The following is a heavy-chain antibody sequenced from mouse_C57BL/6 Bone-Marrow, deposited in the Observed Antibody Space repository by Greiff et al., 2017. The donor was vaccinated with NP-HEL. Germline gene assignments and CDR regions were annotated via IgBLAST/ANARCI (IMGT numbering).Heavy chain of an antibody. D-gene: IGHD1-1*01. CDR1: GFTFSRYA. CDR2: ISSGGSYT. V-gene: IGHV5-9-3*01. CDR3: ARHTDYYGSAPYFDY. Sequence: EVKVVESGGGFVKPGGSLKLSCAASGFTFSRYAMSWVRQTPEKRLEWVATISSGGSYTYYPDSVKGRFTISRDNAENTLYLQMSSLRSEDTAMFYCARHTDYYGSAPYFDYWGQGTTLTVSS. J-gene: IGHJ2*01.